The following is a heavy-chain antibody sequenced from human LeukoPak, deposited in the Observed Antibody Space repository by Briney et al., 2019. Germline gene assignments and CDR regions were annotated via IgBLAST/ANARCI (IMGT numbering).Heavy chain of an antibody. D-gene: IGHD2-2*01. Sequence: SETLSLTCAVYGGSFSGYYWSWIRQPPGKGLEWIGEINHSGSTNYNPSLKSRVTISVDTSKNQFSLKLSSVTAADTAVCYCARGRDIVVAPAASVVGYWGQGTLVTVSS. CDR3: ARGRDIVVAPAASVVGY. CDR1: GGSFSGYY. J-gene: IGHJ4*02. V-gene: IGHV4-34*01. CDR2: INHSGST.